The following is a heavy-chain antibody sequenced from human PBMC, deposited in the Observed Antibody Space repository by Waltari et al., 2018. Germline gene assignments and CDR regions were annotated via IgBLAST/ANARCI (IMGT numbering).Heavy chain of an antibody. J-gene: IGHJ4*02. CDR2: FNPEDDET. D-gene: IGHD2-15*01. V-gene: IGHV1-24*01. CDR3: ATGLSVVVGFDY. CDR1: GYTLTELS. Sequence: QVQLVQSGAEVKKPGASVKVSCKVSGYTLTELSIDWVRQAPGKGLEWMGTFNPEDDETIFAQKFQGRVTMTEDTSTDTAYMELNSLRSEDTAVYYCATGLSVVVGFDYWGQGTLVTVSS.